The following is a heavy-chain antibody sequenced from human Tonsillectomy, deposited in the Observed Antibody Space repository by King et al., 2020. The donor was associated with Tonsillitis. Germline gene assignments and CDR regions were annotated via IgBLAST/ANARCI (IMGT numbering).Heavy chain of an antibody. CDR1: GGSISSDDYY. Sequence: QLQESGPGLVKPSETLSLTCTVSGGSISSDDYYWSWIRQPPGKGLEWIGYIFYSGSAHYNPSLKSRITMSVDTSKNQLSLKLTSETAADTAVYYCARAAYYNGSGNYYKHTFDIWGQGAMVTVSS. CDR2: IFYSGSA. D-gene: IGHD3-10*01. V-gene: IGHV4-30-4*01. J-gene: IGHJ3*02. CDR3: ARAAYYNGSGNYYKHTFDI.